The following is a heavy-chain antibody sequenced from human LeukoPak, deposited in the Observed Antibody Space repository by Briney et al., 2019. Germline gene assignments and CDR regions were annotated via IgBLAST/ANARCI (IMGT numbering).Heavy chain of an antibody. CDR3: ARHWHLAAAGSAYSLDV. CDR2: SYHTGST. D-gene: IGHD6-13*01. CDR1: GYSITSGYY. V-gene: IGHV4-38-2*02. Sequence: PSETLSLTCTVSGYSITSGYYWGWIRQTPGKGLEWIGSSYHTGSTLYNPSLKSRVTISVDPSKNQFSLKLSSVIVADTAVYYCARHWHLAAAGSAYSLDVWGQGTTVTVSS. J-gene: IGHJ6*02.